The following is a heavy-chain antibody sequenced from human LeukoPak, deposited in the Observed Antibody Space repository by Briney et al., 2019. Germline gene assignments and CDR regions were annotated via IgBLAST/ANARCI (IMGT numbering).Heavy chain of an antibody. CDR3: AGDLTTVAPIDY. J-gene: IGHJ4*02. D-gene: IGHD4-23*01. CDR2: ISTYNGNT. CDR1: GYTFTSYG. V-gene: IGHV1-18*01. Sequence: GASVKVSCKTSGYTFTSYGISWVRQAPGQGLEWMGWISTYNGNTNYAQNLQGRVTMTTDTSTSTAYMEVRSLRSDDTAVYYCAGDLTTVAPIDYWGQGTLITVSS.